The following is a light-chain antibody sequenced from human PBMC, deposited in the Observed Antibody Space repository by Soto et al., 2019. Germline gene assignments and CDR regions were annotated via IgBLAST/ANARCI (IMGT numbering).Light chain of an antibody. CDR2: DAS. J-gene: IGKJ1*01. CDR3: QQRSKWRT. CDR1: QSVSNY. V-gene: IGKV3-11*01. Sequence: EIVLTQSPVTLSLSLGERATLSCRASQSVSNYLAWYQQKPGQAPRLLIYDASNRATGIPARFGGSGSGTDFTLTISSLEPEDFAVYYCQQRSKWRTFGQGTKVEIK.